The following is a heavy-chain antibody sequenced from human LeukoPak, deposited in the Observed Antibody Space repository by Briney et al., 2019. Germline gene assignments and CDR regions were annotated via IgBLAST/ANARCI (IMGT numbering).Heavy chain of an antibody. CDR3: AKDRVTFGGVIVTLFDY. V-gene: IGHV3-9*01. CDR1: GLTFADYA. CDR2: ITWNSGSI. D-gene: IGHD3-16*02. J-gene: IGHJ4*02. Sequence: PGGSLRLSCAASGLTFADYAMHWVRQAPGKGLEWVSGITWNSGSIGYADSVKGRFTISRDNAKNSRYLQMNSLRAEDTALYYCAKDRVTFGGVIVTLFDYWGQGTLVTVSS.